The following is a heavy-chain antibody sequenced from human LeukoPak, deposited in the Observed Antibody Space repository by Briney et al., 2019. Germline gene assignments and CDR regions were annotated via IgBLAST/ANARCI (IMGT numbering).Heavy chain of an antibody. J-gene: IGHJ4*02. Sequence: ASVKVSCKVSGYTLTEFSMHWVRQAPGKGLEWMGGFDPEDGETIYAQKFQGRVTMTEDTSTDTAYMELSSLRSEDTAVYYCATDLQYQLPEGTAIDYWGQGTLVTVSS. CDR1: GYTLTEFS. D-gene: IGHD2-2*01. CDR2: FDPEDGET. CDR3: ATDLQYQLPEGTAIDY. V-gene: IGHV1-24*01.